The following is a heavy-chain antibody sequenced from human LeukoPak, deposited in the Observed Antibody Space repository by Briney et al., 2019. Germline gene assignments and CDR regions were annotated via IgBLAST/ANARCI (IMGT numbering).Heavy chain of an antibody. CDR1: GFTFSSYD. V-gene: IGHV3-23*01. J-gene: IGHJ4*02. D-gene: IGHD3-10*01. CDR2: ISGSGGST. Sequence: GGSLRLSCAASGFTFSSYDMSWVRQAPGEGLEWVSAISGSGGSTYYADSVKGRFTISRDNSKNTLYLQMNSLRAEDTAMYYCAKGRGVSDYWGQGTLVTVSS. CDR3: AKGRGVSDY.